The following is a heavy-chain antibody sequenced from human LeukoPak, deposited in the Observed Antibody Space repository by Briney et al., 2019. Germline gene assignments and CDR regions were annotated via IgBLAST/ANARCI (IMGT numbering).Heavy chain of an antibody. Sequence: SETLSLTCAVYGGSFSGYYWSWIRQPPGKGLEWIGEINHSGTTNYSPSLKSRVTVSVDTSKNQFSLKLSSVTAADTAVYYCAAFYDILTGFSFWGQGNLVIVSS. D-gene: IGHD3-9*01. CDR2: INHSGTT. V-gene: IGHV4-34*01. J-gene: IGHJ4*02. CDR1: GGSFSGYY. CDR3: AAFYDILTGFSF.